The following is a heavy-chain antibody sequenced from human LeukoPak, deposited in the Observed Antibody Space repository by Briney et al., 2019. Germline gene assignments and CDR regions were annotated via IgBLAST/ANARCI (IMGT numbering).Heavy chain of an antibody. CDR1: GYTFTSYD. J-gene: IGHJ5*02. CDR3: ASPLTHYDILTGYPT. D-gene: IGHD3-9*01. Sequence: ASVKVSCKASGYTFTSYDINWVRQAPGQGLEWMGWMNPNSGNTGYAQKFQGRVTMTRNTSISTAYMELSSLRSEDTAVYYCASPLTHYDILTGYPTWGQGTLVTVSS. CDR2: MNPNSGNT. V-gene: IGHV1-8*01.